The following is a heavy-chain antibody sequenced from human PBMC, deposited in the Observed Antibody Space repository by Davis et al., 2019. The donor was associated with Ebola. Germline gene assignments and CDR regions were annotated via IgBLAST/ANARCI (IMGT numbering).Heavy chain of an antibody. CDR3: ARELGITGNSWYYYYMDV. Sequence: PGGSLRLSCAASGFTFSSYGMHWVRQAPGKGLEWVAVISYDGSNKYYADSVKGRFTISRDNSKNTLYLQMNSLRAEDTAVYYCARELGITGNSWYYYYMDVWGKGTTVTVSS. CDR1: GFTFSSYG. V-gene: IGHV3-30*03. D-gene: IGHD1-20*01. CDR2: ISYDGSNK. J-gene: IGHJ6*03.